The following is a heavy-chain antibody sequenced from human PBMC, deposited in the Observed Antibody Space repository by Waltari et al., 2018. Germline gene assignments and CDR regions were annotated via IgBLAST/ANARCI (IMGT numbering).Heavy chain of an antibody. J-gene: IGHJ3*02. CDR1: GYSISSGYY. CDR3: ASPADYSGSYFDAFDI. CDR2: IYHSGST. V-gene: IGHV4-38-2*01. Sequence: QVQLQESGPGLVKPSETLSLTCAVSGYSISSGYYWGWIRQPPGKGLEWIGSIYHSGSTYYNPSLKSRVTISVDTSKNQFSLKLSSVTAADTAVYYCASPADYSGSYFDAFDIWGQGTMVTVSS. D-gene: IGHD1-26*01.